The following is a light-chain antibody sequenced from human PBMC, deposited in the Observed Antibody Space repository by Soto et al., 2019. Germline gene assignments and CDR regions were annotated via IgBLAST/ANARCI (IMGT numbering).Light chain of an antibody. J-gene: IGLJ2*01. CDR3: QTWGTAIHDVV. Sequence: QLVLTQSPSASASLGASVKLTCTLSSGHSTYAIAWHQQQPEKGPRYLMKLNSDGSHSKGDGIPDRFSASCSGAERHLTISSLQSEDEADYYCQTWGTAIHDVVFGGGTKLTVL. CDR2: LNSDGSH. CDR1: SGHSTYA. V-gene: IGLV4-69*01.